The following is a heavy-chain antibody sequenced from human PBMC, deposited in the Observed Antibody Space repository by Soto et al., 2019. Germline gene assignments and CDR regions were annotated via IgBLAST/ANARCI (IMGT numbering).Heavy chain of an antibody. CDR3: ARGGGDSGYDSPIHTNWFDP. CDR2: ISAYNGNT. Sequence: QVQLVQSGAEVKKPGASVKVSCKASGYTFTSYGISWVRQAPGQGLEWMGWISAYNGNTNYAQKLQGRVTMTTDTSTNTAYRGPRSLRSGDTARNYSARGGGDSGYDSPIHTNWFDPWGQGTLVTVSS. J-gene: IGHJ5*02. V-gene: IGHV1-18*01. CDR1: GYTFTSYG. D-gene: IGHD5-12*01.